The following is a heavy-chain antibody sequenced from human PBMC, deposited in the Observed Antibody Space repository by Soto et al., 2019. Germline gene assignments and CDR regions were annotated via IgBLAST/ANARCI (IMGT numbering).Heavy chain of an antibody. Sequence: PSETLSLTCAVYGGSFSGYYWSWIRQPPGKGLEWIGEINHSGSTNYNPSLKSRVTISVDTSKNQFSLKLSSVTAADTAVYYCARGPKPAASYYSDYWGQGTLVTVSS. J-gene: IGHJ4*02. CDR3: ARGPKPAASYYSDY. CDR1: GGSFSGYY. D-gene: IGHD2-2*01. CDR2: INHSGST. V-gene: IGHV4-34*01.